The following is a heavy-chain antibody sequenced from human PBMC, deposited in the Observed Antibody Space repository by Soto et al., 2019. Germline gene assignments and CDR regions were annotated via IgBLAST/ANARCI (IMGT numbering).Heavy chain of an antibody. CDR2: INGDGSST. Sequence: GGSLRLSCAASGFTFSSYWMHWVRQAPGKGLVWVSRINGDGSSTNYADSVKGRFTISRDNAKNTLYLQMNSLRADDTAVYYCARGRAGYYNDDAFDIWGQGTMVT. CDR3: ARGRAGYYNDDAFDI. V-gene: IGHV3-74*01. J-gene: IGHJ3*02. CDR1: GFTFSSYW. D-gene: IGHD3-9*01.